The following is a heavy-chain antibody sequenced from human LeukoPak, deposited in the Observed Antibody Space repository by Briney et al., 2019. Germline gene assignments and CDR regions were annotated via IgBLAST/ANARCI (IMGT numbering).Heavy chain of an antibody. CDR2: ISGSGGST. J-gene: IGHJ4*02. Sequence: PGGSLRLSCAASGFTFNSYAMSWVRQAPGKGLEGVSAISGSGGSTYYADSVKGRFTISRDNSKNTVYLQMNSLRAEDTAVYYCAKDGDFDWFRSFGHWGQGTLVTVSS. CDR3: AKDGDFDWFRSFGH. D-gene: IGHD3-9*01. CDR1: GFTFNSYA. V-gene: IGHV3-23*01.